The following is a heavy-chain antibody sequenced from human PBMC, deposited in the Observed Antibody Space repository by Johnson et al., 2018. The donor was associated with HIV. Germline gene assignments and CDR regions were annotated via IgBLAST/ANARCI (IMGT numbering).Heavy chain of an antibody. Sequence: VQLMESGGGLVQPGGSLRLSCAASGFTFSSYWMSWVRQAPGKGLEWVAIITQDGSKKYYADSVKGRFTISRDNAKNTLYLQMNSLRAEDTAVYYCAKGLRYNWNADDICDIWGQEKMFTVYS. J-gene: IGHJ3*02. CDR1: GFTFSSYW. V-gene: IGHV3-7*01. D-gene: IGHD1-20*01. CDR3: AKGLRYNWNADDICDI. CDR2: ITQDGSKK.